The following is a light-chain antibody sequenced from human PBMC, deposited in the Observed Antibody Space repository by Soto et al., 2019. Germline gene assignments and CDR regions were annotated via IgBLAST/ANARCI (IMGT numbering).Light chain of an antibody. CDR1: QSILFSSNNKNY. J-gene: IGKJ4*01. Sequence: DIVMTQSPDSLAVSLGERATINCKSSQSILFSSNNKNYLTWYQQKPGQPPKPLLYWASTRESGVPDRFSGRGSGTDFTLTISSLQAEDVAVYYCQQYYSTPVAFGGGTKVEIK. V-gene: IGKV4-1*01. CDR2: WAS. CDR3: QQYYSTPVA.